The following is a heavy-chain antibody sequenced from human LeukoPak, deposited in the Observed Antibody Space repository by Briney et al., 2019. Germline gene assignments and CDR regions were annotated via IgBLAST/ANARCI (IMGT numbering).Heavy chain of an antibody. CDR3: AKAETGTGYKNYYFDY. D-gene: IGHD3/OR15-3a*01. V-gene: IGHV3-48*01. CDR1: GFSFSSYR. CDR2: ISSSSSTI. Sequence: GGSLRLSCAASGFSFSSYRVNWVRQAPGKGLEWVSYISSSSSTIYYADSVKGRFTISRDNAKNSLYLQMNSLRVEDTAVYYCAKAETGTGYKNYYFDYWGQGTLVTVSS. J-gene: IGHJ4*02.